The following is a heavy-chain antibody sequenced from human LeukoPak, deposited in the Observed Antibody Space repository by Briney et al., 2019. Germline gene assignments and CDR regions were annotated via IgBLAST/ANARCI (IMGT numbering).Heavy chain of an antibody. CDR2: IKQDGSEK. Sequence: GGSLRLSCAASGFTLSSYWMSWVRQAPGKGLEWVANIKQDGSEKYYVDSVKGRFTISRDNAKNSLYLQMNSLRAEDTAVYYCATLVATTRFDYWGQGTLATVSS. CDR3: ATLVATTRFDY. J-gene: IGHJ4*02. V-gene: IGHV3-7*01. D-gene: IGHD5-12*01. CDR1: GFTLSSYW.